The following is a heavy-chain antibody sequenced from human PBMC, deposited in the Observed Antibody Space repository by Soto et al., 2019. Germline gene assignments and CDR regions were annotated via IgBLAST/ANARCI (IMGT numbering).Heavy chain of an antibody. Sequence: SETLSLTCAVYGGSFSGYYWSWIRQPPGKGLEWIGEINHSGSTNYNPSLKSRVTISVDTSKNQFSLKLSSVAAADTAVYYCARGGYYDILKWFDPWGQGTLVTVSS. CDR3: ARGGYYDILKWFDP. J-gene: IGHJ5*02. CDR1: GGSFSGYY. D-gene: IGHD3-9*01. V-gene: IGHV4-34*01. CDR2: INHSGST.